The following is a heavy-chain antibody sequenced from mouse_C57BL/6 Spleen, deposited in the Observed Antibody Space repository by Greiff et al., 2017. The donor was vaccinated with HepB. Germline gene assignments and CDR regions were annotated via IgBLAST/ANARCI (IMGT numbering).Heavy chain of an antibody. CDR3: ARSSYYYGRYFDV. Sequence: VTLVASGGGLVQPGGSLCLSCAASGFSLTDYYMRWVRQPPWKTLEWLGFIRNKANGYTTEYCASVQGRFTISSDNSQSILYLRMNTLRAEDSATYFCARSSYYYGRYFDVWGTGTTAAVSS. CDR1: GFSLTDYY. D-gene: IGHD1-1*01. V-gene: IGHV7-3*01. CDR2: IRNKANGYTT. J-gene: IGHJ1*03.